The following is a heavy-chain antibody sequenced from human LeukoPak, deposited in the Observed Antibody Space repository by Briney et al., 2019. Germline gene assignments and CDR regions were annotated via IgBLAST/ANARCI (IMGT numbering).Heavy chain of an antibody. V-gene: IGHV1-46*01. CDR2: INPSGGST. CDR3: ARDGTAVAGRWDAFDI. Sequence: ASVKVSCTASGYTFTSYYMHWVRQAPGQGLEWMGIINPSGGSTSYAQKFQGRVTMTRDTSTSTVYMELSSLRSEDTAVYYCARDGTAVAGRWDAFDIWGQGTMVTVSS. J-gene: IGHJ3*02. D-gene: IGHD6-19*01. CDR1: GYTFTSYY.